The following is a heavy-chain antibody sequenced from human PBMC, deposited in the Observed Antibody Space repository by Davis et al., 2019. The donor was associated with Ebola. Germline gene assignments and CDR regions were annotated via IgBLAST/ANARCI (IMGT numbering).Heavy chain of an antibody. V-gene: IGHV3-33*01. CDR2: VWYDGINK. CDR3: ARDTLLAAISYFDL. D-gene: IGHD2-15*01. J-gene: IGHJ4*02. Sequence: PGGSLRLSCAASGFTFSSHGMHWVRQAPGKGLEWVANVWYDGINKYYPDSVKGRFTIPRDNSRNTLFLQMTSLTAEDTATYYCARDTLLAAISYFDLWGQGTQVTVSS. CDR1: GFTFSSHG.